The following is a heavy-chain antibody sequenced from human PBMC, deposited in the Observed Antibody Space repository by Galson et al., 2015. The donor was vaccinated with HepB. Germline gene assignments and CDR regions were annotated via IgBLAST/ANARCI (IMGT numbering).Heavy chain of an antibody. CDR2: IYPGDSDT. J-gene: IGHJ6*02. Sequence: QSGAEVKKPGESLKIPCKGSGYSFTSYWIGWVRQMPGKGLEWMGIIYPGDSDTRYSPSFQGQVTISADKSISTAYLQWSSLKASDTAMYYCARHAEVATYNSVLLRDYYYGMDVWGQGTTVTVSS. CDR3: ARHAEVATYNSVLLRDYYYGMDV. D-gene: IGHD5-24*01. V-gene: IGHV5-51*01. CDR1: GYSFTSYW.